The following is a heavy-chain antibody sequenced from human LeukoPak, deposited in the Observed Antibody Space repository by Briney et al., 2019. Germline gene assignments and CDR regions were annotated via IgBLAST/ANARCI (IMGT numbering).Heavy chain of an antibody. D-gene: IGHD6-13*01. CDR2: IYSGGST. CDR3: AKDQQLAFDY. V-gene: IGHV3-66*01. J-gene: IGHJ4*02. CDR1: GFTFSSYA. Sequence: GGSLRLSCAASGFTFSSYAMSWVRQAPGKGLEWVSVIYSGGSTYYADSVKGRFTISRDNSKNTLYLQMNSLRAEDTAVYYCAKDQQLAFDYWGQGTLVTVSS.